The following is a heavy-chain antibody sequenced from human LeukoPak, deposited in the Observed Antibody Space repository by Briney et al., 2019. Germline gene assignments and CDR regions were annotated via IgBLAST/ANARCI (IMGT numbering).Heavy chain of an antibody. CDR3: ARAGTDYDFWSGYRNWFDP. CDR1: GGSISSYY. D-gene: IGHD3-3*01. J-gene: IGHJ5*02. V-gene: IGHV4-59*01. CDR2: IYYSGST. Sequence: SETLSLTCTVSGGSISSYYWSWIRQPPGKGLEWIGYIYYSGSTNYNPSLKSRVTISVDTSKNQFSLKLSSVTAADTAVYYCARAGTDYDFWSGYRNWFDPWGQGTLVTVFS.